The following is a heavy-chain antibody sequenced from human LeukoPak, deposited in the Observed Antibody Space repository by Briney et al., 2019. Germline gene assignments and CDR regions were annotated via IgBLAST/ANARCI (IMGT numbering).Heavy chain of an antibody. Sequence: PSETPSLTCTVSGYSISSGYFWGWIRQPPGKGLEWIGSIYHSGSTSYNPSLKSRLTISVDTSKNQFSLKLNFVTAADTAMYYCARMFRSSWYINWFDPWGQGTLVTVSS. D-gene: IGHD6-13*01. CDR2: IYHSGST. CDR1: GYSISSGYF. J-gene: IGHJ5*02. CDR3: ARMFRSSWYINWFDP. V-gene: IGHV4-38-2*02.